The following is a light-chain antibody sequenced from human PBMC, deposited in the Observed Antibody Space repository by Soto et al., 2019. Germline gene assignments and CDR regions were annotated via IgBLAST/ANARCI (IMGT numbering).Light chain of an antibody. J-gene: IGKJ1*01. CDR1: ENIETY. CDR3: QQSYSTPKT. CDR2: AAS. V-gene: IGKV1-39*01. Sequence: DIQMTQSPSSLSASVGDRVTITCRASENIETYLNWYQQKPGRAPKLLIYAASTLQSGVPSRFSGSGSGTDFTLTISSLQPEDFVTYYCQQSYSTPKTFGQGTKVEVK.